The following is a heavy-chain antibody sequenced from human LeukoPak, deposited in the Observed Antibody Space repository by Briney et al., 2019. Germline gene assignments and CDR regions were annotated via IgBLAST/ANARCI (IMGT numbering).Heavy chain of an antibody. V-gene: IGHV4-4*07. Sequence: SETLSLTCTVSGGSISSYYWSWIRQPAGKGLEWIARIYTSGSTNYNPSLKSRVTMSVDTSKNQFSLKLSSVTAADTAVYYCAQGYEGSGSYYGMDVWGQGTTVTVSS. CDR3: AQGYEGSGSYYGMDV. CDR2: IYTSGST. D-gene: IGHD3-10*01. J-gene: IGHJ6*02. CDR1: GGSISSYY.